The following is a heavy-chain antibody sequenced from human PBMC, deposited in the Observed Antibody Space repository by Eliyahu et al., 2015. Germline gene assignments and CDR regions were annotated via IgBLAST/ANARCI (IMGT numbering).Heavy chain of an antibody. CDR1: GGSISSGGYY. CDR3: ARVGFLHYYYGMDV. D-gene: IGHD2-21*01. V-gene: IGHV4-31*03. CDR2: IYYSGST. Sequence: QVQLQESGPGLVKPSQTLSLXCTVSGGSISSGGYYWSWIRQHPGKGLEWIGYIYYSGSTYHNPSLKSRVTISVDTSKNQFSLKLSSVTAADTAVYYCARVGFLHYYYGMDVWGQGTTVTVSS. J-gene: IGHJ6*02.